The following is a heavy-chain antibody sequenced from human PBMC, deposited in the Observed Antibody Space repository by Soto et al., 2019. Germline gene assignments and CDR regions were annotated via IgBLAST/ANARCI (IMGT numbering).Heavy chain of an antibody. CDR1: GFTFGSHA. D-gene: IGHD5-12*01. CDR2: ISASGGNT. J-gene: IGHJ6*02. V-gene: IGHV3-23*01. Sequence: GGSLRLSSAASGFTFGSHAMTWVRQPPGKGLEWVAGISASGGNTYYADSVKGRFTISRASSDNSLYLQMDRLRVEDTALYYCAKAKSTSTFTAMDALGQGTTVTVSS. CDR3: AKAKSTSTFTAMDA.